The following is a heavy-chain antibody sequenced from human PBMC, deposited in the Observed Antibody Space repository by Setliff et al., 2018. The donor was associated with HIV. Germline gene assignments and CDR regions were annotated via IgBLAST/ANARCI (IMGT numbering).Heavy chain of an antibody. CDR2: IYNSGYT. Sequence: SETLSLTCKVSGAPISSYYWNWIRQPPGKGLEWIGYIYNSGYTNYKPSLKSRVTISLDTSKNQFSLNLRSVTAADTAVYYCARVRGRYYYHYAMDVWGQGTTVTVSS. D-gene: IGHD3-10*01. CDR3: ARVRGRYYYHYAMDV. V-gene: IGHV4-59*12. CDR1: GAPISSYY. J-gene: IGHJ6*02.